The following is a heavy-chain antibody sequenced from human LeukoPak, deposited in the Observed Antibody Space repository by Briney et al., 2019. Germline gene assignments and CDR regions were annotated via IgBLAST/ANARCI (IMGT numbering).Heavy chain of an antibody. V-gene: IGHV3-43*01. D-gene: IGHD3-3*01. CDR1: GLTFEGYS. J-gene: IGHJ4*02. Sequence: PGGSLRLSCAASGLTFEGYSMQWVRRPPGKGLEWVAVIRWDGGTTYYADSVKGRFTISRDNSEKSVYLQMNRLRTEDTALYYCGKGIERYDYWNGYEYRGQGTLVTVSS. CDR2: IRWDGGTT. CDR3: GKGIERYDYWNGYEY.